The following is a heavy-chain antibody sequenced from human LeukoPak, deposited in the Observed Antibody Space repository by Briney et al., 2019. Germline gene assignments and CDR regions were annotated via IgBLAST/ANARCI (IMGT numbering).Heavy chain of an antibody. J-gene: IGHJ4*02. CDR3: AKGSTTFDY. V-gene: IGHV3-33*06. Sequence: AGSLRLSCVASGFTFSNYGMHWVRQAPDKGLEWVAVIWSDGGSKFYRDSVKGRSTISRDNSKNTLYLQMNSLSTEDTAVYYCAKGSTTFDYWGQGTLVTVSS. D-gene: IGHD2/OR15-2a*01. CDR2: IWSDGGSK. CDR1: GFTFSNYG.